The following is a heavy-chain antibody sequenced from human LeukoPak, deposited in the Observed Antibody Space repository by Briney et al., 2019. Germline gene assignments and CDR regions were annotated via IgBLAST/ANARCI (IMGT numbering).Heavy chain of an antibody. V-gene: IGHV3-33*01. CDR1: GFTFSSYG. J-gene: IGHJ5*02. CDR3: ARNMVRGVKVGNWFDP. Sequence: PGGSLRLSCAASGFTFSSYGMHWVRQAPGKGLEWVAVIWYDGSNKYYADSVKGRFTISRDNSKNTLYLQMNSLRAEDTAVYYCARNMVRGVKVGNWFDPWGQGTLVTVSS. D-gene: IGHD3-10*01. CDR2: IWYDGSNK.